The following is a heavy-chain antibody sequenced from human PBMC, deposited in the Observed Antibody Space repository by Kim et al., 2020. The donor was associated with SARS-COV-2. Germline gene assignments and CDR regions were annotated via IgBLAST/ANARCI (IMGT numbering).Heavy chain of an antibody. CDR2: T. Sequence: TRYSQKFQGRVTITRDTSASPAYMELNSLRSEDTAVYYCAREGHEGGYLTWGQGTMVTVSS. J-gene: IGHJ3*01. D-gene: IGHD3-22*01. V-gene: IGHV1-3*01. CDR3: AREGHEGGYLT.